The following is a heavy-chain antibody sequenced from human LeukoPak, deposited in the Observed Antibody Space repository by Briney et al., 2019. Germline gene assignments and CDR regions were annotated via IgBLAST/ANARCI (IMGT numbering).Heavy chain of an antibody. CDR1: GGSISRYY. CDR3: ARKTDAKSYYPD. D-gene: IGHD3-10*01. Sequence: SETLSLTCTVSGGSISRYYWSWIRQPPGKGLEWIGYLDYSGSTNYNSSLKSRVTMSVDTSKNQFSLRLSSVTAVDTAVYYCARKTDAKSYYPDWGQGTLVTVSS. CDR2: LDYSGST. J-gene: IGHJ4*02. V-gene: IGHV4-59*12.